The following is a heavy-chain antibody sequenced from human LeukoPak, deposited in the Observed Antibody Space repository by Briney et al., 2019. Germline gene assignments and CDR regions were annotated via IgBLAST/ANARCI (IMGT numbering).Heavy chain of an antibody. V-gene: IGHV4-34*01. CDR3: ARDRGGNRDGYYSDY. Sequence: SETLSLTRAVYGGSFSGYYWSWIRQPPGKGLEWIGEINHSGSTNYNPSLKSRVTISVDTSKNQFSLKLSSVTAADTAVYYCARDRGGNRDGYYSDYWGQGTLVTVSS. J-gene: IGHJ4*02. CDR1: GGSFSGYY. CDR2: INHSGST. D-gene: IGHD5-18*01.